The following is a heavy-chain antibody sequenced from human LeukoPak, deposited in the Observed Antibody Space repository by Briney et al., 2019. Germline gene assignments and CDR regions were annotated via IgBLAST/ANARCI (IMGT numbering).Heavy chain of an antibody. Sequence: SETLSLTCTVSGGSISSSSYYWGWIRQPPGKGLEWIGSIYYSGSTYYNPSLKSRVTISVDTSKNQFSLKLSSVTAADTAVYYCARRRAEYYGDFYFDYWGQGTLVTVSS. D-gene: IGHD4-17*01. CDR1: GGSISSSSYY. J-gene: IGHJ4*02. V-gene: IGHV4-39*01. CDR2: IYYSGST. CDR3: ARRRAEYYGDFYFDY.